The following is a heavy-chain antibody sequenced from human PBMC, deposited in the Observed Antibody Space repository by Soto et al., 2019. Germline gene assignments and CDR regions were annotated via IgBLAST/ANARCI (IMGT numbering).Heavy chain of an antibody. V-gene: IGHV3-30*18. D-gene: IGHD7-27*01. CDR3: SKDLLGPGRAYGMDV. Sequence: QVQLVESGGGVVQPGRSLRLSCAASGFTFSSYGMHWVRQAPGKGLEWVAVISYDGSNKYYADSVKGGFTISRDNSKNTLYLQMTSLRADDTVVYYCSKDLLGPGRAYGMDVWGQGTTVTVSS. CDR1: GFTFSSYG. CDR2: ISYDGSNK. J-gene: IGHJ6*02.